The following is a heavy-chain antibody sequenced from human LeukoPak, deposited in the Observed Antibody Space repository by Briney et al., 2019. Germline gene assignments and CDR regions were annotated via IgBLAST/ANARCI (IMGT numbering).Heavy chain of an antibody. CDR3: ARGRRYCSSTSCRVFDY. D-gene: IGHD2-2*01. J-gene: IGHJ4*02. Sequence: WXRXXXXXXXXXXXXINHTPTPTYNPSLKSLLPISVHPSKNHFSLKLSSVTAADTAVYYCARGRRYCSSTSCRVFDYWGQGTLVTVSS. CDR2: INHTPTP. V-gene: IGHV4-34*13.